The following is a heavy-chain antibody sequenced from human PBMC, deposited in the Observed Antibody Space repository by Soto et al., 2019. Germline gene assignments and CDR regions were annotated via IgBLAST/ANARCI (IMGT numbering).Heavy chain of an antibody. J-gene: IGHJ4*02. V-gene: IGHV4-31*03. CDR2: IYYSGST. D-gene: IGHD3-22*01. CDR3: QRGRYDSSGYTDY. CDR1: GGSISSGGYY. Sequence: PSETLFLTCTVSGGSISSGGYYWSWIRQHPGKGLEWIGYIYYSGSTYYNPSLKSRVTISVDTSKNQFSLKLSSVTAADTAVYYCQRGRYDSSGYTDYWGQGTLVTVSS.